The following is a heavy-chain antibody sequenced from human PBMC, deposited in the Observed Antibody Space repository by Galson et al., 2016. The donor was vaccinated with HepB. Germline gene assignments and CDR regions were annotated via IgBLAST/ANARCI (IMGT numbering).Heavy chain of an antibody. Sequence: SLRLSCAASGFTFDEYVMHWVRQAPGKGLEWVSSITWNNISIGYADSVKGRFAISRDNAKNSLFLQMNSLRPEDTAIYYCAKGAHVTARPGIDYWGQGTLVTVSS. CDR2: ITWNNISI. CDR1: GFTFDEYV. D-gene: IGHD6-6*01. V-gene: IGHV3-9*01. J-gene: IGHJ4*02. CDR3: AKGAHVTARPGIDY.